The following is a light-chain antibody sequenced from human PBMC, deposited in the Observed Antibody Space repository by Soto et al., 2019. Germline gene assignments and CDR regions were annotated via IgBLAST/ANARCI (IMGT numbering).Light chain of an antibody. V-gene: IGKV3-15*01. CDR2: GAS. J-gene: IGKJ1*01. Sequence: EIVMTQSPATLSVSPGERATLSCRASQSVSSKLAWYQQKPGQAPRLLIYGASTRATGIPARFSGSGSGTEFTLTISSLLSEDFAVYYCQQYNDWPPTWTFGQGTKV. CDR1: QSVSSK. CDR3: QQYNDWPPTWT.